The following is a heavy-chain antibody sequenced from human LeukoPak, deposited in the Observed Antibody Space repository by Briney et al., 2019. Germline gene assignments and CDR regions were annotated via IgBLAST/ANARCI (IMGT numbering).Heavy chain of an antibody. J-gene: IGHJ5*02. D-gene: IGHD2-2*01. V-gene: IGHV4-59*04. CDR3: VRQVPAPGNWFDP. Sequence: SETLSLTCTVSGGSISSYYWSWIRQPPGKGLEWIGFIYHSGSTYYSPSLRSRATMSLDRSKNQFSLNLNSVTGADTAVYYCVRQVPAPGNWFDPWGQGTLVIVSS. CDR2: IYHSGST. CDR1: GGSISSYY.